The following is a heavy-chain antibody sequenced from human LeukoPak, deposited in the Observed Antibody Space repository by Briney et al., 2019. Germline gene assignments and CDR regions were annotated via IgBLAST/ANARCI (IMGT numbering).Heavy chain of an antibody. CDR3: PRLKVLWFDP. CDR2: SSYSGGT. V-gene: IGHV4-59*11. D-gene: IGHD3-10*01. CDR1: VGSISRHY. J-gene: IGHJ5*02. Sequence: SETLSLICTVSVGSISRHYWSWIRQTPGKGLEWIGYSSYSGGTNYNPSFKSRVTISVDTSKSQFSLKLTSVTAADTAVYYCPRLKVLWFDPWGQGTLVTVSS.